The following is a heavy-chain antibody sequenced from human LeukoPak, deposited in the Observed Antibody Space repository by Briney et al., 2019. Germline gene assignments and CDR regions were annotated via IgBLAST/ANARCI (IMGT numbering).Heavy chain of an antibody. CDR2: ISSSGTTI. CDR1: GFTLINFE. CDR3: ARLSRKFSGSLDY. D-gene: IGHD6-13*01. J-gene: IGHJ4*02. V-gene: IGHV3-48*03. Sequence: GGSLRLSCAASGFTLINFEMTWVRQAPGKGLEWVSYISSSGTTIYNADSVTGRFTISRDNAKNSMYLLMNSLRAEDTAVYCCARLSRKFSGSLDYWGQGALVTVSS.